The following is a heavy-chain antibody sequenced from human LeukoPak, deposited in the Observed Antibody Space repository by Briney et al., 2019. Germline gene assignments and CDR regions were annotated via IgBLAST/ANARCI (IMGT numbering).Heavy chain of an antibody. V-gene: IGHV3-30*18. D-gene: IGHD6-19*01. Sequence: GGSLRLSCAASGFTFSSYGMHWVRHAPGKGLEWVAVISYDGSNKYYADSVKGRFTISRDNSKNTLYLQMNSLRAEDTAVYYCAKVNRIAVAGTGSYYYYMDVWGKGTTVTVSS. J-gene: IGHJ6*03. CDR2: ISYDGSNK. CDR3: AKVNRIAVAGTGSYYYYMDV. CDR1: GFTFSSYG.